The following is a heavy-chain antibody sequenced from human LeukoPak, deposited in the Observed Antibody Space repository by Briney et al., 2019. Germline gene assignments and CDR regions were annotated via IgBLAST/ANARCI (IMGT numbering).Heavy chain of an antibody. V-gene: IGHV3-23*01. CDR2: IYENGGTT. J-gene: IGHJ4*02. CDR3: AKDFRIGYSAHFDY. Sequence: QAGGSLRLSCVGSGFTFRSHAMSWVRQAPVKGLEFVSGIYENGGTTYYADSVKGRFSISRDNSKNTLYLQMDSLRGEDTAVYYCAKDFRIGYSAHFDYWGQGALVTVSS. CDR1: GFTFRSHA. D-gene: IGHD2-21*01.